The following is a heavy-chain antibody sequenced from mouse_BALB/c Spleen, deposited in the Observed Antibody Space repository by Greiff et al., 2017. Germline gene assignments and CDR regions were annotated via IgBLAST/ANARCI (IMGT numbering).Heavy chain of an antibody. D-gene: IGHD2-1*01. CDR1: GYTFTSYW. V-gene: IGHV1-7*01. CDR3: ARDYGNYFAWFAY. CDR2: INPSTGYT. Sequence: QVQLKQSGAELAKPGASVKMSCKASGYTFTSYWMHWVKQRPGQGLEWIGYINPSTGYTEYNQKFKDKATLTADKSSSTAYMQLSSLTSEDSAVYYCARDYGNYFAWFAYWGQGTLVTVSA. J-gene: IGHJ3*01.